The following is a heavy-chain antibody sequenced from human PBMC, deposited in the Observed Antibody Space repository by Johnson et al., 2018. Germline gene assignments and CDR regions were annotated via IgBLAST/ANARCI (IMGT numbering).Heavy chain of an antibody. CDR3: ARVPGRYYMDG. Sequence: EVQLLESGGALVQPGGSLRLSCAASGFTFSSYSMNWVRPAPGKGLEWVSYITSTSTIDSAASVKGRFTISRDDAKNSLYLQMNSLRAEDTAMYYCARVPGRYYMDGWGKGTTVTVSS. D-gene: IGHD1-14*01. V-gene: IGHV3-48*01. J-gene: IGHJ6*03. CDR1: GFTFSSYS. CDR2: ITSTSTI.